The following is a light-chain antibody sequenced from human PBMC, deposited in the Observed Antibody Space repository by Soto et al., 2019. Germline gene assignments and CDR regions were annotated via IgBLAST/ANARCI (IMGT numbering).Light chain of an antibody. CDR1: QNIISN. Sequence: EIVMTQSPATLSVSPGERSTLSCRSSQNIISNLAWYQQKPGQAPRLLIYGASSRATGIPDRFSGSGSGTDFTLTISRLEPEDFAVYYCQQYGSSPPLSFGGGTKVDIK. J-gene: IGKJ4*01. V-gene: IGKV3-20*01. CDR3: QQYGSSPPLS. CDR2: GAS.